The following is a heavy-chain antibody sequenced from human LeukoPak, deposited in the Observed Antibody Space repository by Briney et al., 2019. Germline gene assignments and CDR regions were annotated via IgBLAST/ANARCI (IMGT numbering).Heavy chain of an antibody. J-gene: IGHJ4*02. CDR1: GFTVSSDY. V-gene: IGHV3-21*01. D-gene: IGHD3-9*01. CDR2: ISSSSSYI. CDR3: ARGALRYFDWSTDY. Sequence: GGSLRLSCAASGFTVSSDYMGWVRQAPGKGLEWVSSISSSSSYIYYADSVKGRFTISRDNAKNSLYLQMNSLRAEDTAVYYCARGALRYFDWSTDYWGQGTLVTVSS.